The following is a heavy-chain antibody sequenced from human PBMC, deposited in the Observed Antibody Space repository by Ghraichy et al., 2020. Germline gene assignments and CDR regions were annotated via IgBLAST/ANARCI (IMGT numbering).Heavy chain of an antibody. CDR3: ARDRGGGWYVDY. CDR1: GFTVSINY. V-gene: IGHV3-66*01. D-gene: IGHD6-19*01. Sequence: GGSLRLSCAASGFTVSINYMNWVRQAPGKGLEWVSVIYSGGNTYYTDSVKGRFTISRDNSKNTLYLQMNSLRAVDTAVYYCARDRGGGWYVDYWGPGTLVTVSP. CDR2: IYSGGNT. J-gene: IGHJ4*02.